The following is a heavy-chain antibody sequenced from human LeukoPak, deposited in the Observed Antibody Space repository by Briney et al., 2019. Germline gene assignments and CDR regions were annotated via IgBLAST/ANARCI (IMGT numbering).Heavy chain of an antibody. Sequence: SETLSLTCTVSGVSISSGDYYWSWIRQPPGRGLEWIGYIYYSGSTYYNSSLKSRVTISVDTSKNQFSLKLSSVTAADTAVYYCTRGDYGDYSTFDYWGQGTLVTVSS. D-gene: IGHD4-17*01. V-gene: IGHV4-30-4*01. J-gene: IGHJ4*02. CDR2: IYYSGST. CDR3: TRGDYGDYSTFDY. CDR1: GVSISSGDYY.